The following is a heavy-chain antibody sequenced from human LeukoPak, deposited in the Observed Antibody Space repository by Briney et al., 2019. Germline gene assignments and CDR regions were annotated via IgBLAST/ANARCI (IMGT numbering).Heavy chain of an antibody. CDR1: GYSFTSYL. CDR2: IHPGDSDT. Sequence: GESLKISFQGSGYSFTSYLIGRVRPMPGKGLEWMGIIHPGDSDTRYSPSFQGHVTISADKSISTAYLQWSSLKASDTAMYYCARAAYFHGSGTHFDYWGQGTLVTVSS. D-gene: IGHD3-10*01. V-gene: IGHV5-51*01. J-gene: IGHJ4*02. CDR3: ARAAYFHGSGTHFDY.